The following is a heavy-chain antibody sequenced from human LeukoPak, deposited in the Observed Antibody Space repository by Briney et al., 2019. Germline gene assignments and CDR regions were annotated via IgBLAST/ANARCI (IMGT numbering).Heavy chain of an antibody. D-gene: IGHD1-26*01. Sequence: PGGSPRLSCAASGFTFSDYYMSWIRQAPGKGLEWVSYISSSGSTIYYADSVKGRFTISRDNSKNTLYLQMNSLRAEDTAVYYCAKDARGSSQFDYWGQGTLVTVSS. J-gene: IGHJ4*02. CDR1: GFTFSDYY. CDR2: ISSSGSTI. CDR3: AKDARGSSQFDY. V-gene: IGHV3-11*04.